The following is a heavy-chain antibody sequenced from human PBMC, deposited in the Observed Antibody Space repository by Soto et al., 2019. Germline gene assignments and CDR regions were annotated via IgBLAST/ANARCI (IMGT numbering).Heavy chain of an antibody. CDR1: GFSLNNYG. CDR2: IWYDGINE. D-gene: IGHD2-15*01. V-gene: IGHV3-33*01. J-gene: IGHJ6*02. Sequence: QEQPVESGGGVVQPGGSLTLSCAASGFSLNNYGMHWVRQAPGKGLEWVAVIWYDGINEYYADSVKGRFTISRDMSKNTVYLQMDSLRAEDTAIYYCARDLWSVALDVWGQGTTVTVSS. CDR3: ARDLWSVALDV.